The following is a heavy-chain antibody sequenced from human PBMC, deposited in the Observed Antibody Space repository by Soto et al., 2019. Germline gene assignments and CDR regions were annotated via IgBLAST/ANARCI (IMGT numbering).Heavy chain of an antibody. CDR3: AKDAIAAAGSRSYYYYGMDV. D-gene: IGHD6-13*01. CDR1: GFTFSSYG. CDR2: ISYDGSNK. Sequence: GGSLRLSCAASGFTFSSYGMHWVRQAPGKGLEWVAVISYDGSNKYYADSVKGRFTISRDNSKNTLYLQMNSLRAEDTAVYYCAKDAIAAAGSRSYYYYGMDVWGQGTTVTVSS. V-gene: IGHV3-30*18. J-gene: IGHJ6*02.